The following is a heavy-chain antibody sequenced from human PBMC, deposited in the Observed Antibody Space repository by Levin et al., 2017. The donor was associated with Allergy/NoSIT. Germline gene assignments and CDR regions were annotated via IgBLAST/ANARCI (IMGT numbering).Heavy chain of an antibody. D-gene: IGHD6-25*01. CDR1: GFTFSNYG. V-gene: IGHV3-30*03. CDR3: ASRGFQASTYYFDY. Sequence: GGSLRLSCVASGFTFSNYGLHWVRQAPGKGLEWVAVITYDGSNKLYADSVKGRFTISRDDSKNTLYLQMNSLRAEDTAVYYCASRGFQASTYYFDYWGQGSLVTVSS. J-gene: IGHJ4*02. CDR2: ITYDGSNK.